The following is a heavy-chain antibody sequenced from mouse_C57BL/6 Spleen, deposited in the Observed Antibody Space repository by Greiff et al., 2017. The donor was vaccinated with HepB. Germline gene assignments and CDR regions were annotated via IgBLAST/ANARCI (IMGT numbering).Heavy chain of an antibody. Sequence: EVKLVESGGGLVKPGGSLKLSCAASGFTFSSYAMSWVRQTPEKRLEWVATISDGGSYTYYPDNVKGRFTISRDNAKNNLYLQMSHLKSEDTAMYYCATGKGAMDYWGQGTSVTVSS. J-gene: IGHJ4*01. CDR2: ISDGGSYT. CDR1: GFTFSSYA. CDR3: ATGKGAMDY. V-gene: IGHV5-4*03.